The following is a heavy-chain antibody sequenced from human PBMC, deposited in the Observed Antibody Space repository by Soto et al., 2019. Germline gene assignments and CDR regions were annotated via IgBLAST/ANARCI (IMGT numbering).Heavy chain of an antibody. V-gene: IGHV5-10-1*01. J-gene: IGHJ4*02. CDR1: GYSFAGYW. Sequence: GESLKISCKGSGYSFAGYWITWVRQKPGKGLEWMGRIDPSDSQTYYSPSFRGHVTISATKSITTVFLQWSSLRAPDTAMYYCARQIYDSDTGPNFQYYFDSWGQGTPVTVSS. CDR3: ARQIYDSDTGPNFQYYFDS. D-gene: IGHD3-22*01. CDR2: IDPSDSQT.